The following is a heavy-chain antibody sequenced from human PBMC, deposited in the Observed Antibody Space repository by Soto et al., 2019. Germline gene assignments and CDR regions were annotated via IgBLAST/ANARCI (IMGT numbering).Heavy chain of an antibody. CDR3: ARDYGGSSSWFDH. J-gene: IGHJ5*02. CDR1: GFTVSSNY. D-gene: IGHD6-6*01. V-gene: IGHV3-53*01. Sequence: XGSLRLSCAAAGFTVSSNYMSWARQAPGKGLEWVSVIYSGGSTYYADSVKGRFTISGDNSKNTLYLQMNSLRAEDTAVYYCARDYGGSSSWFDHWGQGPLVTVSS. CDR2: IYSGGST.